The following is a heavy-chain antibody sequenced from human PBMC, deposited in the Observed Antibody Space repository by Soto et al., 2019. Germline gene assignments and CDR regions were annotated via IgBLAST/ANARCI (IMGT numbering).Heavy chain of an antibody. D-gene: IGHD6-25*01. V-gene: IGHV4-4*02. Sequence: SETLSLTCAVSGVSISIGNWWTWVRQSPQRGLEYIGEIFHDGTANYYPSFERRVAISVDTSKNQFSLKLTSVTAADTAIYFCATQKSSSAAHSYGMDVWGVGTTVTVSS. J-gene: IGHJ6*04. CDR1: GVSISIGNW. CDR2: IFHDGTA. CDR3: ATQKSSSAAHSYGMDV.